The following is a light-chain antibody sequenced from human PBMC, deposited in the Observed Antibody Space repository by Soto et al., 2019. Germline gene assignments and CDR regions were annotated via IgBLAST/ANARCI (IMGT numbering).Light chain of an antibody. CDR3: QEYINWPVYT. CDR2: GAF. Sequence: EIVMTQSPATLSVSPGEGATLSCRASQTVGSSLSWYQQKPGQAPRLLIYGAFTRVTGVPARFSGSGSGTEFTLTISSLQSEDFAFYYCQEYINWPVYTFGQGTKLEIK. CDR1: QTVGSS. V-gene: IGKV3-15*01. J-gene: IGKJ2*01.